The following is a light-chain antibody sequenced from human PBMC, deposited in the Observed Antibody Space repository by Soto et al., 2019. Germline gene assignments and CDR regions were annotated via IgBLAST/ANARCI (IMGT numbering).Light chain of an antibody. V-gene: IGKV3-15*01. CDR3: QQYNNWPPGT. J-gene: IGKJ1*01. CDR2: GAS. CDR1: QSVSSN. Sequence: EIVMTQSPATLSVSPGERATLSCRASQSVSSNLAWYQQKPGQAPRLLIFGASTRATGIPARFSGSGSGTEFTLTISSLQSEDFAVYYRQQYNNWPPGTLGQGTKV.